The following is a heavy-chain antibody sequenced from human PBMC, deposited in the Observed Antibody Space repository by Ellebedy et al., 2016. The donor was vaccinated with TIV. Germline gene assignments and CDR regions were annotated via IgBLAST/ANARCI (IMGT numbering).Heavy chain of an antibody. Sequence: GGSLRLSXVASRIAFDLYGMHWVRQAPGRGLEWVAVILFDGGNQYYADSVQGRFTISRDNSKNTLFLQMTSLRPEDTAVYFCAKDRSKEVQWLDDPFDIWGRGTMVTVSS. V-gene: IGHV3-30*18. J-gene: IGHJ3*02. D-gene: IGHD6-19*01. CDR1: RIAFDLYG. CDR2: ILFDGGNQ. CDR3: AKDRSKEVQWLDDPFDI.